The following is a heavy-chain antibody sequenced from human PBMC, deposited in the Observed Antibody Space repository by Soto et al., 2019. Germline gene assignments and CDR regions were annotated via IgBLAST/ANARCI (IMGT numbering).Heavy chain of an antibody. CDR3: ARDIGRVADTVYYGMDV. Sequence: ASVKVSCKASGYTFTSYYMHWVRQAPGQGLEWMGIINPSGGSTSYAQKFQGRVTMTRDTSTSTVYMELSSLRSEDTAVYYCARDIGRVADTVYYGMDVWGQGTTVTVSS. J-gene: IGHJ6*02. V-gene: IGHV1-46*01. CDR2: INPSGGST. D-gene: IGHD2-15*01. CDR1: GYTFTSYY.